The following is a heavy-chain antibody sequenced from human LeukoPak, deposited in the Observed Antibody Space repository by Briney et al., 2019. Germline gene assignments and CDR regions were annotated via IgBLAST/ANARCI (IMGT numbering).Heavy chain of an antibody. CDR1: GGSVSSGSYY. CDR3: ARDNWNYGSSMDA. J-gene: IGHJ6*02. CDR2: IYYSGST. V-gene: IGHV4-61*01. D-gene: IGHD1-7*01. Sequence: SETLSLTCTVSGGSVSSGSYYWSWIRQPPGKGLEWIGYIYYSGSTNYNPSLKSRVTISVDTSKNQFSLKLSSVTAADTAVYYCARDNWNYGSSMDAGAKGPRSPSP.